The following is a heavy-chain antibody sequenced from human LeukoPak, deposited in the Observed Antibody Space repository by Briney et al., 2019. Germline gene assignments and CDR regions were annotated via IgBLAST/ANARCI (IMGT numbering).Heavy chain of an antibody. D-gene: IGHD5-24*01. J-gene: IGHJ4*02. CDR3: ARKMAL. V-gene: IGHV3-48*02. Sequence: PRGSLRLSCAASGFTFSSYGMNWVRQAPGKGLEWVSYIDGTSRAIYYADSVKGRFIVSRDNGKNSLFLQMNSLRDEDTAVYFCARKMALWGQGTLVTVSS. CDR1: GFTFSSYG. CDR2: IDGTSRAI.